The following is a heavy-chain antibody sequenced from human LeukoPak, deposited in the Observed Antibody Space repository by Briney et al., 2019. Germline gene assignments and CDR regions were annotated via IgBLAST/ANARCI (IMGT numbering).Heavy chain of an antibody. CDR3: ATRYCSTTTCDAIHY. CDR2: IDASGTSI. CDR1: GFTFSTYA. V-gene: IGHV3-21*01. D-gene: IGHD6-13*01. Sequence: GGSLRLSCAASGFTFSTYAMNWVRQTPGKGLEWVSSIDASGTSIHHADSVKGRFAISRDNAESSLYLQMNSLRAEDTAVYYCATRYCSTTTCDAIHYWGQGTLVTVSS. J-gene: IGHJ4*02.